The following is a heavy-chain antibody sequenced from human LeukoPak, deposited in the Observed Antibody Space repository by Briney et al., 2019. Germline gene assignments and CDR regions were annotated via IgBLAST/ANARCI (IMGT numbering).Heavy chain of an antibody. Sequence: PGGSLRLSCAASGFTFTNYWMTWVRQAPGKGLEWVANINRDGSQKHYVDSVWGRFTIPRDNAKSSLYLQLNSLRAEDTAVYYCARDVTYYDSSYYYDAFDLWGQGTMVTVSS. V-gene: IGHV3-7*01. CDR2: INRDGSQK. CDR1: GFTFTNYW. CDR3: ARDVTYYDSSYYYDAFDL. J-gene: IGHJ3*01. D-gene: IGHD3-22*01.